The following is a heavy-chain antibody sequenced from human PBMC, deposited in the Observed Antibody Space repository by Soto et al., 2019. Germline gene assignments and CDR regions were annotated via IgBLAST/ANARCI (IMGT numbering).Heavy chain of an antibody. J-gene: IGHJ4*02. CDR1: GYTFTSYG. CDR3: ARDLREVVVHLPFDY. D-gene: IGHD3-22*01. Sequence: GASVKVSCKASGYTFTSYGISWVRQAPGQGLEWMGWISAYNGNTNYAQKLQGRVTMTTDTSTSTAYMELRSLRSDDTAVYYCARDLREVVVHLPFDYWGQGTLVTVSS. CDR2: ISAYNGNT. V-gene: IGHV1-18*01.